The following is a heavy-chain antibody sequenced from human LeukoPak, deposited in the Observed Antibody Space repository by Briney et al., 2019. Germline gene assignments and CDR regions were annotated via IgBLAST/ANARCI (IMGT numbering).Heavy chain of an antibody. J-gene: IGHJ4*02. Sequence: GGSLRLSCAASGFTVSSNYMSWVRQAPGKGLEWVSVIYSDGNTYYANSVKGRFTISRDNSKNTLYLQMNSLRAEDTAVYYCAKVFNYGSGSYSDFDYWGQGTLVTVSS. V-gene: IGHV3-66*01. D-gene: IGHD3-10*01. CDR2: IYSDGNT. CDR3: AKVFNYGSGSYSDFDY. CDR1: GFTVSSNY.